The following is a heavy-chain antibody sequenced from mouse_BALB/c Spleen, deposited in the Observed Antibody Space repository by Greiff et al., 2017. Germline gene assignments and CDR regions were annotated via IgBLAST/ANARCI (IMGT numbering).Heavy chain of an antibody. D-gene: IGHD1-1*01. CDR3: ARQPLDYGSSSAWFAY. V-gene: IGHV5-6*02. CDR2: ISSGGSYT. J-gene: IGHJ3*01. CDR1: GFTFSSYG. Sequence: DVMLVESGGDLVKPGGSLKLSCAASGFTFSSYGMSWVRQTPDKRLEWVATISSGGSYTYYPDGVKGRFTISRDNAKNTLYLQMSSLKSEDTAMYYCARQPLDYGSSSAWFAYWGQGTLVTVSA.